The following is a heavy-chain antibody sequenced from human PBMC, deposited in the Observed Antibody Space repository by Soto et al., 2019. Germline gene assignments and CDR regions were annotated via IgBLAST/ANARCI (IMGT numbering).Heavy chain of an antibody. V-gene: IGHV1-18*01. D-gene: IGHD2-15*01. CDR2: ISAYNGNT. Sequence: ASVKVSCKASGYTFTSYGISWVRQAPGQGLEWMGWISAYNGNTNYAQKLQGRVTMTTDTSTSTAYMELRSLRSDDTAVYYCARDLEGCSGGSCFKAYTATLGFWFYPWGQGTLVTVSS. J-gene: IGHJ5*02. CDR3: ARDLEGCSGGSCFKAYTATLGFWFYP. CDR1: GYTFTSYG.